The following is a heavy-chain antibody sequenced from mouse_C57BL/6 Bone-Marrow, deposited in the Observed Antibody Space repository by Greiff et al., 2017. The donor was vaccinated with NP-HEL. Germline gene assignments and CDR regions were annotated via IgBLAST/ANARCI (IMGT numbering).Heavy chain of an antibody. CDR2: IDPSDSYT. CDR1: GYTFTSYW. V-gene: IGHV1-69*01. CDR3: ARGGGFAY. Sequence: VQLQQPGAELVMPGASVKLSCKASGYTFTSYWMHWVKQRPGQGLEWIGEIDPSDSYTNYNQKFKGKSTLTVDKSSSTAYMQLSSLTSEDSAVYYWARGGGFAYWGQGTLVTVSA. J-gene: IGHJ3*01.